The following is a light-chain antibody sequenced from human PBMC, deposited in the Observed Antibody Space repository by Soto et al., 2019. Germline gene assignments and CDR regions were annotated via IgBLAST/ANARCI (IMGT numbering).Light chain of an antibody. CDR1: SSNIGTNWP. CDR3: QSYDNSLSAWV. V-gene: IGLV1-40*01. CDR2: DNN. J-gene: IGLJ3*02. Sequence: QSVLTQPPSVSGAPGRRVTISCTGSSSNIGTNWPVHWYQQFPGIAPKLLIYDNNNRPSGVPDRFSGSKSGTSASLAITGLQAEDEADYYCQSYDNSLSAWVFGGGTKLTVL.